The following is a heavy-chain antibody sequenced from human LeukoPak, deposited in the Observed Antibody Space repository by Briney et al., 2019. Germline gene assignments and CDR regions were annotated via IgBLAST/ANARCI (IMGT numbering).Heavy chain of an antibody. CDR2: IRSKAYGGTA. Sequence: GRSLRLSCTACGFTFGDHSVSWFRQAPGKGLEWVGFIRSKAYGGTAEYAASVKGRFTISRDDSKSVAYLQMDSLKTEDTAVYYCTREIRYFDWFQADYWGQGTLVTVPS. CDR1: GFTFGDHS. J-gene: IGHJ4*02. D-gene: IGHD3-9*01. CDR3: TREIRYFDWFQADY. V-gene: IGHV3-49*03.